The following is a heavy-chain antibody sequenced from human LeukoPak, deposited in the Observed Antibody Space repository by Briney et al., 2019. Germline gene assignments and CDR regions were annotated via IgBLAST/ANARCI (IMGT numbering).Heavy chain of an antibody. CDR3: ARDQSGGYTFYFDY. V-gene: IGHV3-21*01. CDR2: IISTSGYI. D-gene: IGHD5-12*01. J-gene: IGHJ4*02. Sequence: GVSLRLSCAASGFTFSTYSMNWVRQAPGKGLEWVSSIISTSGYIYYADSVKGRFTISRDNAKNSLYLQMNSLRAEDTAVYFCARDQSGGYTFYFDYWGQGTLVSVSS. CDR1: GFTFSTYS.